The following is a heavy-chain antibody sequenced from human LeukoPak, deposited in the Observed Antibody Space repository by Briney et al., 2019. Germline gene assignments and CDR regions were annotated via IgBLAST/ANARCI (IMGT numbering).Heavy chain of an antibody. CDR3: ARDLHPRYYLPDY. J-gene: IGHJ4*02. V-gene: IGHV3-7*04. D-gene: IGHD1-26*01. Sequence: GGSLRLSCTASGFTFSTSWMNWVRQAPGKGLEWVANIKQDGSETYYVDSVKGRFTISRDNAKNSLYLQMNSLRAEDTAVYYCARDLHPRYYLPDYWGQGTLVTVSS. CDR2: IKQDGSET. CDR1: GFTFSTSW.